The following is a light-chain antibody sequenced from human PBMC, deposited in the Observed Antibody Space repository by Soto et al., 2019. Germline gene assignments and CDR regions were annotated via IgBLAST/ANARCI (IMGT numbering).Light chain of an antibody. V-gene: IGKV1-5*01. Sequence: DIPMTQSPSTLSASVGDRVTITCRASESINTWLAWYQQKPGKSPKLLMFDASSLESGVPSRFSGRGSGTAPTLTIPSLSADALATYYTSRRTTCSHSFGQGTKL. CDR3: SRRTTCSHS. CDR2: DAS. CDR1: ESINTW. J-gene: IGKJ2*01.